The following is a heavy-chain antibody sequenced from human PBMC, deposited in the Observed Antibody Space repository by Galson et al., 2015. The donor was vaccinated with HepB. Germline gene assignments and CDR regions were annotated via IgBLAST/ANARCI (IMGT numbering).Heavy chain of an antibody. CDR3: ARGLAPIAVARESTNWFDP. CDR1: GGSISSYY. CDR2: IYYSGST. V-gene: IGHV4-59*01. Sequence: ETLSLTCTVSGGSISSYYWSWIRQPPGKGLEWIGYIYYSGSTNYNPSLKSRVTISVDTSKNQFSLKLSSVTAADTAVYYCARGLAPIAVARESTNWFDPWGQGTLVTVSS. D-gene: IGHD6-19*01. J-gene: IGHJ5*02.